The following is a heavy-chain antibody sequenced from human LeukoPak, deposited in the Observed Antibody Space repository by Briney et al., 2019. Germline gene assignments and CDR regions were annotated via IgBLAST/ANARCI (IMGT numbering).Heavy chain of an antibody. D-gene: IGHD3-10*01. CDR2: IIPIFGTA. CDR1: GGTFSSYA. J-gene: IGHJ6*03. CDR3: ARVASSGYYYYYYMDV. V-gene: IGHV1-69*05. Sequence: ASVKVSCKASGGTFSSYAISWVRQAPGQGLEWMGGIIPIFGTANYAQKFQGRVTITTDESTSTAYMELSSLRSEDTAVYYCARVASSGYYYYYYMDVWGKGTTVTVSS.